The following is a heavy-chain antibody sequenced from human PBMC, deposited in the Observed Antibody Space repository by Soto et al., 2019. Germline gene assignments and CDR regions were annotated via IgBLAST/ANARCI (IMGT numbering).Heavy chain of an antibody. CDR3: VRDLPFAAPFFDL. CDR1: DYAFNTYG. V-gene: IGHV1-18*01. Sequence: QVQLIQSGAEVKRPGASLKVSCRASDYAFNTYGVSWVGQAPGQGLEWVGWISTSNGHTNFAQNFQGRVTLTTDTSTSTAYMELRSLTSDDTAVYYCVRDLPFAAPFFDLWGQGTLVTVSS. J-gene: IGHJ4*02. CDR2: ISTSNGHT. D-gene: IGHD3-3*02.